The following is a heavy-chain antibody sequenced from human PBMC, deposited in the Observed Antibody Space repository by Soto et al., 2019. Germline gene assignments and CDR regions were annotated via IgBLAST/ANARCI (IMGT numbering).Heavy chain of an antibody. V-gene: IGHV3-66*01. CDR2: IYSGGST. CDR1: GFTVSSNY. CDR3: ARSGMVRGAKYFQH. J-gene: IGHJ1*01. D-gene: IGHD3-10*01. Sequence: GGSLRLSCAASGFTVSSNYMSWVRQAPGKGLEWVSVIYSGGSTYHADSVKGRFTISRDNSKNTLSLQMNSLRAEDTAVYYCARSGMVRGAKYFQHWGQGTLVTVSS.